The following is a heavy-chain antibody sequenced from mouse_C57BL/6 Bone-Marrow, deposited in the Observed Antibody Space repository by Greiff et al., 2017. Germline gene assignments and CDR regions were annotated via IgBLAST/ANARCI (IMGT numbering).Heavy chain of an antibody. CDR1: GYTFTSYW. CDR3: ARGGPH. J-gene: IGHJ2*01. V-gene: IGHV1-59*01. CDR2: IDPSDSYT. Sequence: QVQLQQPGAELVRPGTSVKLSCKASGYTFTSYWMHWVKQRPGQGLEWIGVIDPSDSYTNYNQKFKGKATLTVDTSSSTAYMQLSSLTSEDSAVYYYARGGPHWSKGTTLTVSS.